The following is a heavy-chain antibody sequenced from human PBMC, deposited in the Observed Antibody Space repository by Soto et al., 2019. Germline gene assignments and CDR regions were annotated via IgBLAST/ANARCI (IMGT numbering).Heavy chain of an antibody. D-gene: IGHD5-12*01. CDR2: INSDGSSI. V-gene: IGHV3-74*01. J-gene: IGHJ4*02. CDR3: TRGASGYGNFDY. CDR1: GFTFRTW. Sequence: EVQLVESGEGLVQPGGSLRLSCAASGFTFRTWMHWVRQAPGKGLVWVSRINSDGSSITYADSVKGRFIISRDNAKNTLYLQMNSLTGEDTAVYYCTRGASGYGNFDYWGQGVLVTVSS.